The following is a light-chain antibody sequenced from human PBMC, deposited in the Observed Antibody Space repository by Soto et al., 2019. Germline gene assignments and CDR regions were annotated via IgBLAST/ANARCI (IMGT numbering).Light chain of an antibody. V-gene: IGKV1-5*03. CDR1: QTISSW. CDR3: QHYNNYLLT. CDR2: KAF. J-gene: IGKJ4*01. Sequence: DIQMTQSPSTLSASVGDRVIITCRASQTISSWLAWYQQKPGKAPKLLIYKAFSLESGVPSRFSGSGSGTEFTLTISSLQPDDFATYYCQHYNNYLLTFGGGTKVEIK.